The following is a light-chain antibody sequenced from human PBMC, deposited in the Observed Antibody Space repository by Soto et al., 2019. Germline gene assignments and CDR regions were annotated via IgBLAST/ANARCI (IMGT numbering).Light chain of an antibody. V-gene: IGLV2-23*01. CDR1: SSDVGSYNL. J-gene: IGLJ3*02. CDR2: EGS. CDR3: CSYAGSPWV. Sequence: QSVLTQPASVSGSPGQSITISCTGTSSDVGSYNLVSWYQQHPGKAPKLMIYEGSKRPSGVSNRFSGSKSGNTASLTTSGLQAEDEADYYCCSYAGSPWVFGGGTKLTVL.